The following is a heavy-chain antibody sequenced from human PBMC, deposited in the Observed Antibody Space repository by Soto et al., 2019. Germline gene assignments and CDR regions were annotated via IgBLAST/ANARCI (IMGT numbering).Heavy chain of an antibody. J-gene: IGHJ6*02. CDR3: ARYYRAAYPAYYYYCMDV. CDR1: GGSISSGGYY. V-gene: IGHV4-31*03. D-gene: IGHD3-10*01. Sequence: QVQLQESGPGLVKPSQTLSLTCTVSGGSISSGGYYWSWIRQHPGKGLEWIGYIYYSTYYNPSLKSRVTISVDTSKNQFSLKLSSVTAADTAVYYCARYYRAAYPAYYYYCMDVWGQGTTVTVSS. CDR2: IYYST.